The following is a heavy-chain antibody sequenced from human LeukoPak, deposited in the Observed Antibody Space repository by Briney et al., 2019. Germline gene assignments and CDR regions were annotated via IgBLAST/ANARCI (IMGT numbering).Heavy chain of an antibody. CDR1: GYIFTTYS. CDR3: ARKWSSRDWFDP. D-gene: IGHD2-8*01. J-gene: IGHJ5*02. V-gene: IGHV1-46*01. Sequence: ASVKVSCKTSGYIFTTYSIHWVQQAPGQGLEWMGIINPKGDITTYAQRFQGRVSMTSHSSTATVYMELSGLSSEDTAIYYCARKWSSRDWFDPWGQGTLLTVSS. CDR2: INPKGDIT.